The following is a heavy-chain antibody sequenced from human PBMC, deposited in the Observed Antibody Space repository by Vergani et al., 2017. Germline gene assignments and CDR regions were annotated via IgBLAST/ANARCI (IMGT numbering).Heavy chain of an antibody. CDR3: ARYRIAARLYYYYGMDV. Sequence: QVQLQQWGAGLLKPSETLSLTCTVSGGSISSGGYYWSWIRQHPGKGLEWIGYIYYSGSTYYNPSLKSRVTISVDTSKNQFSLKLSSVTAADTAVYYCARYRIAARLYYYYGMDVWGQGTTVTVSS. J-gene: IGHJ6*02. D-gene: IGHD6-6*01. CDR2: IYYSGST. CDR1: GGSISSGGYY. V-gene: IGHV4-31*03.